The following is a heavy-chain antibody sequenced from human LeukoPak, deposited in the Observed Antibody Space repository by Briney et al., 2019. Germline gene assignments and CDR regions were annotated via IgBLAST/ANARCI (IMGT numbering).Heavy chain of an antibody. CDR3: ATSYGSGSFYYYYGMDV. Sequence: ASVKVSCKAFGYTFTSYYMHWVRQAPGQGLEWMGIINPSGGSTSYAQKFQGRVTMTRNTSISTAYMELSSLRSEDTAVYYCATSYGSGSFYYYYGMDVWGQGTTVTVSS. CDR2: INPSGGST. CDR1: GYTFTSYY. J-gene: IGHJ6*02. D-gene: IGHD3-10*01. V-gene: IGHV1-46*01.